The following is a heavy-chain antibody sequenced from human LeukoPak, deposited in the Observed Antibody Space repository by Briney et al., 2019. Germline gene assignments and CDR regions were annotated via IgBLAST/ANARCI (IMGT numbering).Heavy chain of an antibody. D-gene: IGHD3-10*01. J-gene: IGHJ3*02. CDR1: GGTFSSYA. CDR3: ARGTQGEIKLWFRELLFGKQDAFDI. CDR2: IIPILGIA. Sequence: SVKVSCKASGGTFSSYAISWVRQAPGQGLEWMGRIIPILGIANYAQKFQGRVTITADKSTSTAYMELSSLRSEDTAVYYCARGTQGEIKLWFRELLFGKQDAFDIWGQGTMVTVAS. V-gene: IGHV1-69*04.